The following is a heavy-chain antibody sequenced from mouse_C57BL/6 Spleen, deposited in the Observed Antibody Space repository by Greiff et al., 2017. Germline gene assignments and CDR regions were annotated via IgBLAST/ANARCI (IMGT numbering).Heavy chain of an antibody. Sequence: VQLQQSGPELVKPGASVKLSCKASGYTFTSYDINWVKQRPGQGLEWIGWIFPRGGSTKYNEKFKGKATLTVDTSSSTAYMELNSLTSEDSAVXFCASTGTGGFDSGGQGANLTVTS. V-gene: IGHV1-85*01. CDR2: IFPRGGST. CDR3: ASTGTGGFDS. D-gene: IGHD4-1*01. J-gene: IGHJ2*01. CDR1: GYTFTSYD.